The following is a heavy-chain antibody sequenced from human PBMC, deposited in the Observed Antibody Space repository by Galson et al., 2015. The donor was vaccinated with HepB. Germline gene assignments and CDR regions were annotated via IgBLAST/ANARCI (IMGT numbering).Heavy chain of an antibody. Sequence: SLRLSCAASGFTFSSYSMNWVRQAPGKGLEWVSYISSSSSTIYYADSVKGRFTISRDNAKNSLYLQMNSLRAEDTAVYYCAREGRWDIVVVVAATNYYGMDVWGQGTTVTVSS. V-gene: IGHV3-48*01. CDR2: ISSSSSTI. J-gene: IGHJ6*02. CDR1: GFTFSSYS. D-gene: IGHD2-15*01. CDR3: AREGRWDIVVVVAATNYYGMDV.